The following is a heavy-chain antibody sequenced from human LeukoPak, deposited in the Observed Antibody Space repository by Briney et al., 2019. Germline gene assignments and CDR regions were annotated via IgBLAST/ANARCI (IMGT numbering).Heavy chain of an antibody. CDR2: ISGSGGST. D-gene: IGHD1-26*01. CDR1: GFTFSSYA. J-gene: IGHJ4*02. V-gene: IGHV3-23*01. Sequence: GGSLRLSCAASGFTFSSYAMSWVRQAPGKGLEWVPAISGSGGSTYYADSVKGRFTISRDNSKNTLYLQMNSLRAEDTAVYYCAKATTSIVGATGDYWGQGTLVTVSS. CDR3: AKATTSIVGATGDY.